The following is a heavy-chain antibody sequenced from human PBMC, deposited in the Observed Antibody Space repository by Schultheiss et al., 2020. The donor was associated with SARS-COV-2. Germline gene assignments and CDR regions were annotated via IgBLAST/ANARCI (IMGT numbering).Heavy chain of an antibody. Sequence: SETLSLTCTVSGGSISSYYWSWIRQPPGKGLEWIGYIYYSGSTNYNPSLKSRVTISVDTSKNQFSLKLSSVTAADTAVYYCARGRVAAAGTAGPTVTFDPWGQGTLVTVSS. CDR3: ARGRVAAAGTAGPTVTFDP. D-gene: IGHD6-13*01. CDR1: GGSISSYY. CDR2: IYYSGST. V-gene: IGHV4-59*01. J-gene: IGHJ5*02.